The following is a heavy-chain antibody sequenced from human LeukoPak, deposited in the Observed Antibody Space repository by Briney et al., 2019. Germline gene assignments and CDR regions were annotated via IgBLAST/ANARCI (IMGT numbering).Heavy chain of an antibody. D-gene: IGHD1-26*01. J-gene: IGHJ4*02. V-gene: IGHV4-39*01. Sequence: PSETLSLTCTVSGGSISSSSYYWGWIRQPPGKGLEWIGSLYYSGSAYYSPSLKSRVTISVDTSKNQFSLKLSSVTAADTAVYYCVRRTSGSYSDYWGQGTLVTVSS. CDR3: VRRTSGSYSDY. CDR2: LYYSGSA. CDR1: GGSISSSSYY.